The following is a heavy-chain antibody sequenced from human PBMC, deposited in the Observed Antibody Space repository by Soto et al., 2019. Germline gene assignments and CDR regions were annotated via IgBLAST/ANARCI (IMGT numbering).Heavy chain of an antibody. V-gene: IGHV4-31*03. CDR1: GDSIGTGGYY. J-gene: IGHJ4*02. Sequence: QVQLQESGPGLVKPSQTLSLTCTVSGDSIGTGGYYWDWIRQHPGKGPEWIGYIHYSGNTYYNPSLKSRLTISLDTSKNQLSLLLSSVTAADTAVYYCATNHDDISGRTPLLFDSWGQGTLVTVSS. CDR2: IHYSGNT. CDR3: ATNHDDISGRTPLLFDS. D-gene: IGHD3-22*01.